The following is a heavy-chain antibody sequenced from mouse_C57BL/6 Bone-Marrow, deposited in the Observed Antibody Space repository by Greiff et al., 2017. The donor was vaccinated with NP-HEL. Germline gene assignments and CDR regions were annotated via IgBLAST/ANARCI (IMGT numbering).Heavy chain of an antibody. V-gene: IGHV14-4*01. J-gene: IGHJ3*01. CDR2: IDPENGDT. CDR1: GFNIKDDY. Sequence: SGAELVRPGASVKLSCTASGFNIKDDYMHWVKQRPEQGLEWIGWIDPENGDTEYASKFQGKATITADTSSNTAYLQLSSLTSEDTAVYYCTTDYGSSYLFAYWGQGTLVTVSA. CDR3: TTDYGSSYLFAY. D-gene: IGHD1-1*01.